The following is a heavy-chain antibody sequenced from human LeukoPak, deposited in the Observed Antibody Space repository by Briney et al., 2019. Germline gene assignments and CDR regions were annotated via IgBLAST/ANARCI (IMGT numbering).Heavy chain of an antibody. D-gene: IGHD3-3*01. CDR2: IKKDGSEK. V-gene: IGHV3-7*04. Sequence: GGSLRLSCAASGFTFSNYWMSWVRQAPGKGREWVANIKKDGSEKYYVDSVKGRFTISRDNAKNSLYLQLNSLRADDTAVYYCARARSGYYSDYWGQGTLVTVSS. J-gene: IGHJ4*02. CDR3: ARARSGYYSDY. CDR1: GFTFSNYW.